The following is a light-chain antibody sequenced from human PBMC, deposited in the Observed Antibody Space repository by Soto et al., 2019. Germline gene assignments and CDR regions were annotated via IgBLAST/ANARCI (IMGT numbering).Light chain of an antibody. CDR3: QQGYNFPRA. Sequence: AIRMTQSPCALSASTGARVTITCRASQGISSYLAWYQQKPGKAPKLLIYAASTLQSGVPSRFSGSGSGTDFNLTIISLQPEDFATYYCQQGYNFPRAFGQGTKVDIK. J-gene: IGKJ1*01. V-gene: IGKV1-8*01. CDR1: QGISSY. CDR2: AAS.